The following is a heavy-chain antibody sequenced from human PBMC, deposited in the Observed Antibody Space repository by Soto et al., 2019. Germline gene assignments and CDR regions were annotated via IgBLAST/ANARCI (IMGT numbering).Heavy chain of an antibody. Sequence: EVQLVESGGGLVQPGRSLRLSCAASGFTFDDYAMHWVRQAPGKGLEWVSGISWDSGSIGYADSVKGRFTISRANAKNSLYLQMNSLRAEDTALYYCAKDISTEWVVAGVDAFDIWGQGTMVTVSS. CDR2: ISWDSGSI. V-gene: IGHV3-9*01. J-gene: IGHJ3*02. CDR3: AKDISTEWVVAGVDAFDI. CDR1: GFTFDDYA. D-gene: IGHD6-19*01.